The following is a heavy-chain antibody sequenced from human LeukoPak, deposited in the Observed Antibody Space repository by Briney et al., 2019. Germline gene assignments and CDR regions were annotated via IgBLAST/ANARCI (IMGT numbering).Heavy chain of an antibody. CDR3: ARAGYSSSWSFDY. D-gene: IGHD6-13*01. V-gene: IGHV3-53*04. CDR1: GFTVSSNY. Sequence: GGSLRLSCAASGFTVSSNYMSWVRQAPGKGLEWVSVIYSGGSTYYADSVKGRFTISRHNSKNTLYLQMNSLRAEDTAVYYCARAGYSSSWSFDYWGQGTLVTVSS. CDR2: IYSGGST. J-gene: IGHJ4*02.